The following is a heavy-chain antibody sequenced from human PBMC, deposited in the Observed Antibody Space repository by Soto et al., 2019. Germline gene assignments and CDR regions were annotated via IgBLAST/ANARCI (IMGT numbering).Heavy chain of an antibody. CDR1: GYTFTSYD. D-gene: IGHD3-3*01. Sequence: QVQLVQSGAEVKKPGASVKVSCKASGYTFTSYDINWVRQATGQGLEWMGWMNPNSGNTGYAQKFQGRVTMTRNTSKSTAYMELSSLRSEDTAVYYCARYVVHSLITIFGGARYGMDVWGQGTTVTVSS. V-gene: IGHV1-8*01. J-gene: IGHJ6*02. CDR3: ARYVVHSLITIFGGARYGMDV. CDR2: MNPNSGNT.